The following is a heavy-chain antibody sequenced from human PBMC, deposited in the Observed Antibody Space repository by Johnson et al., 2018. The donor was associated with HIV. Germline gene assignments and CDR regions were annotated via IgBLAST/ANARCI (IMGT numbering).Heavy chain of an antibody. CDR2: ITWNSDNI. Sequence: VQLVESGGGVVQPGRSLRLSCAASGFTFDDFAMHWVRQGPGKGLEWVSSITWNSDNIAYADSVKGRFTISRDNAKNSLYLQMNSLRADDTAVYYCAKDLGGYSSGWYGDALDIWGQGTMVTVSS. CDR1: GFTFDDFA. D-gene: IGHD6-19*01. J-gene: IGHJ3*02. V-gene: IGHV3-9*01. CDR3: AKDLGGYSSGWYGDALDI.